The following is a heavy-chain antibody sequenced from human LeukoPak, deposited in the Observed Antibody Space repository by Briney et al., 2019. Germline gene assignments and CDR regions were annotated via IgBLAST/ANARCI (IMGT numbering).Heavy chain of an antibody. D-gene: IGHD3-22*01. CDR2: IKQDGGEK. Sequence: GGSLTLSCAASGFTFSEYWMAWVRQAPGKGLEWVANIKQDGGEKYYVDSVKGRFTISRDNAKNSLYLQMNSLRAEDTAVYYCARDRGYYDSSGYSPFDYWGQGTLVTVSS. V-gene: IGHV3-7*01. CDR3: ARDRGYYDSSGYSPFDY. CDR1: GFTFSEYW. J-gene: IGHJ4*02.